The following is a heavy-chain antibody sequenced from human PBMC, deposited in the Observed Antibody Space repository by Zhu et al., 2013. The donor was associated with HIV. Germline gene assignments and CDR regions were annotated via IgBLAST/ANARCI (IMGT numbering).Heavy chain of an antibody. CDR2: ISAYNGYT. D-gene: IGHD3-22*01. CDR3: ARLTYTGTYYGGGWFDP. J-gene: IGHJ5*02. Sequence: QVQLVQSGAEVKKPGASVTVSCKASGYTFTTYGISWMRQAPGQGLKWMGWISAYNGYTYYAPEFQGRVTMTTDTSTSTADMELRSLRSDDTAIYYCARLTYTGTYYGGGWFDPWGQGSWSPSP. CDR1: GYTFTTYG. V-gene: IGHV1-18*01.